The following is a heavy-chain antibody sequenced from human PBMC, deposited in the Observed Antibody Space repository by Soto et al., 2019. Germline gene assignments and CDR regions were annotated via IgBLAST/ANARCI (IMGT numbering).Heavy chain of an antibody. Sequence: GGSLRLSCAASGFTFDDYAMHWVRQAPGKGLEWVSGISWNSGSIGYADSVKGRFTISRDNAKNSLYLQMNSLRAEDTALYYCAKDIGYGDYGGETEYFQHWGQGTLVTVSS. J-gene: IGHJ1*01. CDR3: AKDIGYGDYGGETEYFQH. V-gene: IGHV3-9*01. D-gene: IGHD4-17*01. CDR2: ISWNSGSI. CDR1: GFTFDDYA.